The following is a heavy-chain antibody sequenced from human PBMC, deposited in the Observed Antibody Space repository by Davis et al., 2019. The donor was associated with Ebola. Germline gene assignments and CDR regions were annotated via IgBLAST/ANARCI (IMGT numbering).Heavy chain of an antibody. D-gene: IGHD5-12*01. CDR3: ARGGGYDLGIVYYYYGMDV. V-gene: IGHV3-30*14. J-gene: IGHJ6*04. CDR2: ISYDGSNK. CDR1: GFTFSSYA. Sequence: PGGSLRLSCAASGFTFSSYAMHWVRQAPGKGLEWVAVISYDGSNKYYADSVKGRFTISRDNSKNTLYLQMNSLRAEDTAVYYCARGGGYDLGIVYYYYGMDVWGKGTTVTVSS.